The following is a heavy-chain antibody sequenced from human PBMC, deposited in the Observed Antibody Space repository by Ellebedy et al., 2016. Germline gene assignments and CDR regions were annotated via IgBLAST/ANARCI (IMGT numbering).Heavy chain of an antibody. Sequence: SVKVSXKASGGTFSSYAISWVRQAPGQGLEWMGGIIPIFGTANYAQKFQGRVTITADESTSTAYMELRSLRSDDTAVYYCARDGQDIVVVVAADYWGQGTLVTVSS. CDR3: ARDGQDIVVVVAADY. J-gene: IGHJ4*02. CDR1: GGTFSSYA. CDR2: IIPIFGTA. V-gene: IGHV1-69*13. D-gene: IGHD2-15*01.